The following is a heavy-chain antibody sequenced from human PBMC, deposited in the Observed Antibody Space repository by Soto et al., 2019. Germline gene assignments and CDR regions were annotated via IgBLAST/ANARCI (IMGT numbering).Heavy chain of an antibody. CDR2: IIPISETT. V-gene: IGHV1-69*01. Sequence: QVQLVQSGAEVKKPGSSVKVSCKASGGTFSSYAISWVRQAPGQGLEWMGGIIPISETTNYAQKFQGRVTITADESKSTAYMELSSLRSEDTAVYYCARSQGSSTSLAISYYYCYGMDVWGQGPTVTVSS. J-gene: IGHJ6*02. D-gene: IGHD2-2*01. CDR1: GGTFSSYA. CDR3: ARSQGSSTSLAISYYYCYGMDV.